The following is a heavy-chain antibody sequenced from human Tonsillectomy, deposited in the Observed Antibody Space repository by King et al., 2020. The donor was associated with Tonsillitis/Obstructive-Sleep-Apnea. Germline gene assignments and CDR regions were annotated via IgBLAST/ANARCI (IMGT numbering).Heavy chain of an antibody. CDR1: GGSFSGDY. Sequence: VQLQQWGAGLLKPSETLSLTCAVYGGSFSGDYWSWIRQPPGKGLEWIGEINHSGNTNYNPSLKSRVTISVDTSKNQFSLKLSSVTAADTAVYYCARGAEGNWNLDYWGQGTLVTVSS. V-gene: IGHV4-34*01. J-gene: IGHJ4*02. D-gene: IGHD1-20*01. CDR2: INHSGNT. CDR3: ARGAEGNWNLDY.